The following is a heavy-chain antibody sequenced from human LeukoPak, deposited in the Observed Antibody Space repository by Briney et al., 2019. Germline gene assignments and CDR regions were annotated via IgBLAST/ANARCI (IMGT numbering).Heavy chain of an antibody. CDR1: GFTFSSYA. V-gene: IGHV3-30*02. CDR2: IRYDGSNK. CDR3: AKDLRGYYYGSGSYPHYYFDY. J-gene: IGHJ4*02. Sequence: SGGSLRLSCAASGFTFSSYAMHWVRQAPGKGLEWVAFIRYDGSNKFYADSVKGRFTISRDNSKNTLYLQMNSLRAEDTAVYYCAKDLRGYYYGSGSYPHYYFDYWGQGTLVTVSS. D-gene: IGHD3-10*01.